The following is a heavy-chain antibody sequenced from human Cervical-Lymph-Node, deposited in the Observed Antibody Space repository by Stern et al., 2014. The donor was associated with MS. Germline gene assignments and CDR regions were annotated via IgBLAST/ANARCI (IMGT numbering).Heavy chain of an antibody. J-gene: IGHJ6*02. CDR1: GFTLSTYW. CDR2: IKQDGSET. CDR3: ARDDYYGSGRGYYYYYGMDV. V-gene: IGHV3-7*01. D-gene: IGHD3-10*01. Sequence: VQLVESGGGFVQPGGSLRLSCAASGFTLSTYWMTWVRQAPGKGLEWVANIKQDGSETYYVDSVKGRFTISRDNAKNSVYLQMNSLRVEDSAVYYCARDDYYGSGRGYYYYYGMDVWGQGTTVTVSS.